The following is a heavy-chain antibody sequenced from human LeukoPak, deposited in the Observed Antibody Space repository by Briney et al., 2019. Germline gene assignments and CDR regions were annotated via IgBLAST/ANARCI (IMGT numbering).Heavy chain of an antibody. D-gene: IGHD3-10*01. CDR3: AKDKGAMNSALDY. J-gene: IGHJ4*02. V-gene: IGHV3-53*05. CDR1: GFTVTSNY. Sequence: GGSLRLSCAASGFTVTSNYMNWVRQAPGKGLEWVSVIYSGGRTYYADSVRGRFTISRDNSKNTLYFQMNSLKPEDTAVYYCAKDKGAMNSALDYWGRGTLVTVSS. CDR2: IYSGGRT.